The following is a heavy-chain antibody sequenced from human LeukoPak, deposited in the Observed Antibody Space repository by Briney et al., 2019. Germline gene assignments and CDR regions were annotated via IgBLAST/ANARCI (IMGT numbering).Heavy chain of an antibody. CDR3: ARDYVYAFDY. J-gene: IGHJ4*02. CDR2: ISGDGNAK. V-gene: IGHV3-48*01. CDR1: GFSFSSYS. Sequence: GGSLRLSCAASGFSFSSYSINWVRQAPGKGLEWVSYISGDGNAKHYTDAVKGRFTISRDNAKNALYLQMNSLRAEDTAVYFCARDYVYAFDYWGQGTLVTVSS. D-gene: IGHD2/OR15-2a*01.